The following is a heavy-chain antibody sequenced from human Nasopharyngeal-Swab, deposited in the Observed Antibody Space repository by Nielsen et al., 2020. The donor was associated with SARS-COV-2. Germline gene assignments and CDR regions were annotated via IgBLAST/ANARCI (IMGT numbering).Heavy chain of an antibody. J-gene: IGHJ3*02. Sequence: GESLKISCAASGFTFSSYAMHWVRQAPGKGLEWVAVISYDGSNKYYADSVKGRFTISRDNSKNTLYLQMNSLRAEDTAVYYCARPLTAMVTHDAFDIWGQRTMVTVSS. CDR1: GFTFSSYA. CDR2: ISYDGSNK. CDR3: ARPLTAMVTHDAFDI. D-gene: IGHD5-18*01. V-gene: IGHV3-30-3*01.